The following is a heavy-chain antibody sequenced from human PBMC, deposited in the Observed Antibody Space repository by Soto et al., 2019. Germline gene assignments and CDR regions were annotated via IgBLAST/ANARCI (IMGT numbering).Heavy chain of an antibody. J-gene: IGHJ3*02. V-gene: IGHV1-69*01. Sequence: QVQLVQSGAEVKKPGSSVKVSCKASGGTFSSYAISWVRQAPGQGLEWMGGIIPIFGTANYAQKFQGTVTITADESTSTAYMELSSLRSEDTAVYYCARDLSGGRSCGVIDAFDIWGQGTMVTVSS. CDR3: ARDLSGGRSCGVIDAFDI. D-gene: IGHD2-15*01. CDR1: GGTFSSYA. CDR2: IIPIFGTA.